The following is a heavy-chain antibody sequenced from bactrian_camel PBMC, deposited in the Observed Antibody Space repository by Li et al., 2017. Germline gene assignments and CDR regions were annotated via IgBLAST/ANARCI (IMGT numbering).Heavy chain of an antibody. D-gene: IGHD6*01. CDR2: INSGGGST. J-gene: IGHJ6*01. CDR1: GFTFSSYA. CDR3: ATGGGGNWYTVP. V-gene: IGHV3S31*01. Sequence: DVQLVESGGGLVQPGGSLRLSCAASGFTFSSYAMFWVRQAPGKGLEWVSSINSGGGSTYYADSVKGRFTISRDNAKNTLYLQLNSLKTEDTAVYYCATGGGGNWYTVPWGQGTQVTVS.